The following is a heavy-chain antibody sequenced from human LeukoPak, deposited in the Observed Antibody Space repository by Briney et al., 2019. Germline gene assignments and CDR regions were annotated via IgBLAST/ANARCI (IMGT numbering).Heavy chain of an antibody. Sequence: SETLSLTCTVSGYSISSAYYWGWIRQPPGKGLEWIGTIYHSGSTYYNPSLKSRVTISVDTSKNQFSLKLSPVTAADTALYYCSRASSTSYYDYWGQGSLVTVSS. V-gene: IGHV4-38-2*02. CDR1: GYSISSAYY. J-gene: IGHJ4*02. CDR3: SRASSTSYYDY. D-gene: IGHD6-19*01. CDR2: IYHSGST.